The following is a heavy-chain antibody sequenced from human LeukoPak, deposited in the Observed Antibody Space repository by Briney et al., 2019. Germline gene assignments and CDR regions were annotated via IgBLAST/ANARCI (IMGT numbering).Heavy chain of an antibody. CDR2: ISYDGSNN. Sequence: PGGSLRLSCAASGFTFSSCGMHWVRQAPGRGLEWVALISYDGSNNYNPDSAKGRFTISRDNSKNTLYLQMNSLRTEDTTAYYCAKRAVATNYFDYWGQGTLVTVSS. CDR3: AKRAVATNYFDY. V-gene: IGHV3-30*18. CDR1: GFTFSSCG. J-gene: IGHJ4*02. D-gene: IGHD1-26*01.